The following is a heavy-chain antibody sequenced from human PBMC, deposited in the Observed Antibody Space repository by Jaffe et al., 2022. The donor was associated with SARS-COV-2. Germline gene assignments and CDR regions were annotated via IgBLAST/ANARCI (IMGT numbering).Heavy chain of an antibody. Sequence: EVQLVESGGGLIQPGGSLRLSCAASGFSASTDYMSWVRQAPGKGLEWVSVTDLRGTTHYADSVKGRFTISRDNSENTVYLQMNRLRVEDTAVYYCAGVYYGPGSSGPFFYGMDVWGQGTTVTVSS. CDR1: GFSASTDY. J-gene: IGHJ6*02. D-gene: IGHD3-10*01. CDR3: AGVYYGPGSSGPFFYGMDV. V-gene: IGHV3-53*01. CDR2: TDLRGTT.